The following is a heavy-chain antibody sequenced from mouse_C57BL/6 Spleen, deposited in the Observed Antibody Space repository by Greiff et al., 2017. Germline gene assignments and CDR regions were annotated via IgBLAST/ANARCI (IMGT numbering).Heavy chain of an antibody. D-gene: IGHD1-1*01. CDR3: ARDRDYYGSSPPFDV. J-gene: IGHJ1*03. V-gene: IGHV5-16*01. CDR1: GFTFSDYY. CDR2: INYDGSST. Sequence: EVMLVESEGGLVQPGRSMKLSCTASGFTFSDYYMAWVRQVPEKGLEWVANINYDGSSTYYLDSLKSRFIISRDNAKNILYLQMSSLKSEDTATYYCARDRDYYGSSPPFDVWGTGTTVTVSS.